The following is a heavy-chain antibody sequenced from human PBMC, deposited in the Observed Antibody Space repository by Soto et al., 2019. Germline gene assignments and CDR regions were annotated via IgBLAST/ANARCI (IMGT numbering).Heavy chain of an antibody. J-gene: IGHJ4*02. CDR1: GFTFSSYA. CDR3: AKDLLYDSSGYYYRY. V-gene: IGHV3-23*01. Sequence: GGSLRLSCAASGFTFSSYAMSWVRQAPGKGLEWVSAISGSGGSTYYADSVKGRFTISRDNSKNTLYLQMNSLRAEDTAVYYCAKDLLYDSSGYYYRYWGQGTLVTVSS. D-gene: IGHD3-22*01. CDR2: ISGSGGST.